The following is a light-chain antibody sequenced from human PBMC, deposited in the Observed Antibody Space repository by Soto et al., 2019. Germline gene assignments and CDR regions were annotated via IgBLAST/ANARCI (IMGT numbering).Light chain of an antibody. J-gene: IGKJ1*01. CDR1: QSISSN. CDR2: GAS. CDR3: QHYNNWPPTWT. Sequence: EIVMTHSPATLSVSPGERATLSCRASQSISSNLAWHQQKPGQAPRVLIYGASTRATGVPARFSGSGSGTEFTLTISSLQSEDFAVYFCQHYNNWPPTWTFGQGTKV. V-gene: IGKV3-15*01.